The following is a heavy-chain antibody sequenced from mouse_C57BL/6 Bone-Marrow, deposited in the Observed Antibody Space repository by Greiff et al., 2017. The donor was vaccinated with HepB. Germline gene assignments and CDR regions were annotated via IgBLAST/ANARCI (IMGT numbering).Heavy chain of an antibody. CDR1: GYSITSGYD. CDR3: ARVPDYYGRSYGYFDV. J-gene: IGHJ1*03. Sequence: DVKLQESGPGMVKPSQSLSLTCTVTGYSITSGYDWHWIRHFPGNKLEWMGYISYSGSTNYNPSLKSRISITHDTSKNHFFLKLNSVTTEDTATYYCARVPDYYGRSYGYFDVWGTGTTVTASS. CDR2: ISYSGST. D-gene: IGHD1-1*01. V-gene: IGHV3-1*01.